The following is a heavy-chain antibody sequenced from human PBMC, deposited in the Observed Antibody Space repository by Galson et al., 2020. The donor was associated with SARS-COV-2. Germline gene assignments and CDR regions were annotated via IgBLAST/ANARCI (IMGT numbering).Heavy chain of an antibody. V-gene: IGHV3-48*03. CDR2: ISSSGRTI. CDR1: GSSFSNYE. D-gene: IGHD2-21*01. J-gene: IGHJ4*02. Sequence: TGGSLRLSCAASGSSFSNYEMNWVRQAPGKGLEWISYISSSGRTIHYADSVKGRFTISRDNAKSSLSLQMNSLRAEDTAVYYCARLDAYGPGYWGQGTLVTVSS. CDR3: ARLDAYGPGY.